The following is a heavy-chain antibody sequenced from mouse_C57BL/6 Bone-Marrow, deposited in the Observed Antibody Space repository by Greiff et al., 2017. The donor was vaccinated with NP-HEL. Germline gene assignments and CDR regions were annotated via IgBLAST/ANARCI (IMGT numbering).Heavy chain of an antibody. D-gene: IGHD1-1*01. V-gene: IGHV1-69*01. Sequence: VQLQQSGAELVMPGASVKLSCKASGYTFTSYWMHWVKQRPGQGLEWIGELDPSDSYTNYNQKFKGKSTLTVDKSSSTAYMQLSSLTSEDSAVYYGARDYGSSYESYWYFDVWGTGTTVTVSS. CDR2: LDPSDSYT. J-gene: IGHJ1*03. CDR1: GYTFTSYW. CDR3: ARDYGSSYESYWYFDV.